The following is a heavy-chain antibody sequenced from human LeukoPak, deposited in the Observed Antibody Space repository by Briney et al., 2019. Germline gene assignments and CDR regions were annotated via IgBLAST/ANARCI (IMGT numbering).Heavy chain of an antibody. CDR2: ISSGSNYI. CDR3: AREGVGATASFDY. J-gene: IGHJ4*02. Sequence: PGGSLRLSCAASRFSFSTYSMNWVRQAPGKGLEWVSFISSGSNYIYYADSVKGRFTISRDNAKNSLYLQMDSLRAEDTAVYYCAREGVGATASFDYWGQGTLVTVSS. D-gene: IGHD1-26*01. CDR1: RFSFSTYS. V-gene: IGHV3-21*01.